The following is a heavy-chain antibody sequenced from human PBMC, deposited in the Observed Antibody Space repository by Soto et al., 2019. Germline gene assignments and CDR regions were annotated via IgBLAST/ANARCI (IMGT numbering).Heavy chain of an antibody. Sequence: SETLSLTCAVYGGSFSGYYWSWIRQPPGKGLEWIGEINHSGSTNYNPSLKSRVTISVDTSKNQFSLKLSSVTAADTAVYYCARLRFLEWLSLDYWGQGTLVTVSS. CDR2: INHSGST. D-gene: IGHD3-3*01. CDR1: GGSFSGYY. CDR3: ARLRFLEWLSLDY. J-gene: IGHJ4*02. V-gene: IGHV4-34*01.